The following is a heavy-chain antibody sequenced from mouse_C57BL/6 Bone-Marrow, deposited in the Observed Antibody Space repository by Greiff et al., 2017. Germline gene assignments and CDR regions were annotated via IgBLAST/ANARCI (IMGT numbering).Heavy chain of an antibody. Sequence: VQLQQSGTVLARPGASVKMSCKTSGYTFTSYWIHWVKQRPGQGLEWIGAIYPGNSDTSYNQKFKGKAKLTAVTSASTAYMELSSLTNEDSAVYYCTRSFDGYYTWFAYWGQGTLVTVSA. CDR2: IYPGNSDT. J-gene: IGHJ3*01. D-gene: IGHD2-3*01. CDR1: GYTFTSYW. V-gene: IGHV1-5*01. CDR3: TRSFDGYYTWFAY.